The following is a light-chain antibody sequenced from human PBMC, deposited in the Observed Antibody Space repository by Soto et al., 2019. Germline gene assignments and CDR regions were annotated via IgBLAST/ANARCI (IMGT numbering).Light chain of an antibody. Sequence: EIVVTQSPATLSLSPGERATLSCRASQSVSSYLAWYQQKPGQAPRLLIYGASIRATGVPDRFSGSGSGTDFTLSISSLEPEDFAVSYCQQRSDWRYTFGQGTKLEI. J-gene: IGKJ2*01. V-gene: IGKV3-11*01. CDR2: GAS. CDR3: QQRSDWRYT. CDR1: QSVSSY.